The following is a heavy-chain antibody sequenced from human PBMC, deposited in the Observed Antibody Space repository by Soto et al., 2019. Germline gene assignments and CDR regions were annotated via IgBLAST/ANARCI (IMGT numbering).Heavy chain of an antibody. CDR2: IQYSGTN. CDR3: ARDYRGGQQNYYFDS. D-gene: IGHD2-15*01. Sequence: QVQLQESGPGLVKPSQTLSLTCTVAGGSICNGGYYWGWLRQHPGKGLEWIGYIQYSGTNYYNPSLLSRVSMSVDTSKYQFSRNLTSVTAADTAVYYCARDYRGGQQNYYFDSWGQGALVTVSS. CDR1: GGSICNGGYY. J-gene: IGHJ4*02. V-gene: IGHV4-31*03.